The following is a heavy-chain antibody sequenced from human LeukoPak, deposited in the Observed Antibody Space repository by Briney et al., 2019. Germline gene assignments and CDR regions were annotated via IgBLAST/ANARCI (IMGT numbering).Heavy chain of an antibody. Sequence: SQTLSLTCAVSGGSISSGGYSWSWIRQPPGKGLEWIGYIYYSGSTYYNPSLKSRVTISVDTSKNQFSLKLSSVTAADTAVYYCARAITAMAHSYYYYYYMDVWGKGTTVTVSS. D-gene: IGHD5-18*01. V-gene: IGHV4-30-4*07. J-gene: IGHJ6*03. CDR1: GGSISSGGYS. CDR3: ARAITAMAHSYYYYYYMDV. CDR2: IYYSGST.